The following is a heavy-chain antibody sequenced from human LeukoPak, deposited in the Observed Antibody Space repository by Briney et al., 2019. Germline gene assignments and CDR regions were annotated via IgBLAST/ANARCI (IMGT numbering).Heavy chain of an antibody. Sequence: GASVKVSCKXSGYTFTGYYMHWVRQAPGQGLEWMGWINPNSGGTNYAQKFQGRVTMTRDTSISTAYMELSRLRSDDTAVYYCATGDVVVVAAAIDYWGQGTLVTVSS. CDR3: ATGDVVVVAAAIDY. CDR2: INPNSGGT. D-gene: IGHD2-15*01. V-gene: IGHV1-2*02. J-gene: IGHJ4*02. CDR1: GYTFTGYY.